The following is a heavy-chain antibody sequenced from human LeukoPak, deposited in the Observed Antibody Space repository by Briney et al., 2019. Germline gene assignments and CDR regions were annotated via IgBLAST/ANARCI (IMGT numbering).Heavy chain of an antibody. V-gene: IGHV5-51*01. CDR3: ARRATVTYLDY. D-gene: IGHD4-17*01. CDR2: IYPGDSDT. J-gene: IGHJ4*02. CDR1: GYSFTSYW. Sequence: GESLKISCKGSGYSFTSYWIGWVRPMPGKGPEWMGIIYPGDSDTRYSPSFQGQVTISADKSISTAYLQWSSLKASDTAMYYCARRATVTYLDYWGQGTLVTVTS.